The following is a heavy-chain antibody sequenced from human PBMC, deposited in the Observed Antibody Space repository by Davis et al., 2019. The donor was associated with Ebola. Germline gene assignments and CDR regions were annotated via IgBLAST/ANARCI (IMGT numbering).Heavy chain of an antibody. CDR1: GGTFSSYA. V-gene: IGHV1-69*04. D-gene: IGHD6-19*01. CDR2: IIPILGIA. Sequence: AASVKVSCKASGGTFSSYAISWVRQAPGQGLEWMGRIIPILGIANYAQKFQGRVTITADESTSTAYMELSSLRSEDTAVYYGARALRIYSGDPGSWFDPWGQGTLVNVSS. J-gene: IGHJ5*02. CDR3: ARALRIYSGDPGSWFDP.